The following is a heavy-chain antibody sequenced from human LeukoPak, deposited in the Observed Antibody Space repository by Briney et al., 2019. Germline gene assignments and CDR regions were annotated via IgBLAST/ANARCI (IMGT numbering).Heavy chain of an antibody. Sequence: GGSLRLSCAASGFTFSSYAMHWVRRAPGKGLEWVAVISYDGSNKYYADSVKGRFTISRDNSKNTLYLQMNSLRAEDTAMYYCARDKGYCSSTSCYGYYYYGMDVWGKGTTVTVSS. CDR1: GFTFSSYA. CDR3: ARDKGYCSSTSCYGYYYYGMDV. CDR2: ISYDGSNK. J-gene: IGHJ6*04. V-gene: IGHV3-30*04. D-gene: IGHD2-2*01.